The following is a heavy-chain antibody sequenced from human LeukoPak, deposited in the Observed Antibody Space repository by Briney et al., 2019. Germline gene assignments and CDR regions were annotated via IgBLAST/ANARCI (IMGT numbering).Heavy chain of an antibody. Sequence: GGSLRLSCAASGFTVSSNHMSWVRQAPGKGLEWVSVIYSGGSTYYADSVKGRFTISRDNSKNTLYLQMNSLRAEDTAVYYCARDRWDYGSGFWYFDLWGRGTMVTVSS. CDR1: GFTVSSNH. CDR2: IYSGGST. D-gene: IGHD3-10*01. CDR3: ARDRWDYGSGFWYFDL. J-gene: IGHJ2*01. V-gene: IGHV3-53*01.